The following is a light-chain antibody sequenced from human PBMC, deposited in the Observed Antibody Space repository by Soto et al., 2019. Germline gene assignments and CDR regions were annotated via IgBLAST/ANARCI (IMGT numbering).Light chain of an antibody. CDR2: EVS. V-gene: IGLV2-14*01. CDR3: SSYAGSNNFV. CDR1: SRDVGGYNY. Sequence: QSALTQPASVSGSPGQSITISCTGTSRDVGGYNYVSWYQQHPGKAPKLMIYEVSNRPSGVSNRFSGSKSGNTASLTISGLQAEDEADYYCSSYAGSNNFVFGTGTKLTVL. J-gene: IGLJ1*01.